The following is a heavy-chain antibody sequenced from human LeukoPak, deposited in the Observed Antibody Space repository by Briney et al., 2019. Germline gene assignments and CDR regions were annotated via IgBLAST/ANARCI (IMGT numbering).Heavy chain of an antibody. Sequence: ASVKVSCKASGYTFTSYYMHWVRQAPGQGLEWMGIINPSGGSTSYAQKFQGRVTMTRDTSTSTVYMELSSLRSEDTAVYYCAREPRTDYSSGWGGDYGMDVWGQGTTVTVSS. CDR1: GYTFTSYY. J-gene: IGHJ6*02. D-gene: IGHD6-19*01. CDR2: INPSGGST. CDR3: AREPRTDYSSGWGGDYGMDV. V-gene: IGHV1-46*01.